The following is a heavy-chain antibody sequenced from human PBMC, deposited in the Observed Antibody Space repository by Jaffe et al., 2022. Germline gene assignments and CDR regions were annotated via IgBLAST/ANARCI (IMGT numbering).Heavy chain of an antibody. V-gene: IGHV4-38-2*01. CDR2: IYHSGST. J-gene: IGHJ4*02. CDR3: AIRGPLGAYYDSSGYSIKGYFDY. D-gene: IGHD3-22*01. CDR1: GYSISSGYY. Sequence: QVQLQESGPGLVKPSETLSLTCAVSGYSISSGYYWGWIRQPPGKGLEWIGSIYHSGSTYYNPSLKSRVTISVDTSKNQFSLKLSSVTAADTAVYYCAIRGPLGAYYDSSGYSIKGYFDYWGQGTLVTVSS.